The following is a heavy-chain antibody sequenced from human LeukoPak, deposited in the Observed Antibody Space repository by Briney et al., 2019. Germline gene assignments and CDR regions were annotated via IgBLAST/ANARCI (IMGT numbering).Heavy chain of an antibody. CDR1: GFTFSNYE. J-gene: IGHJ4*02. V-gene: IGHV3-48*03. CDR3: ARSAHYYGSRGFDY. Sequence: PGGSLRLSCAASGFTFSNYEMHWVRQAPGKGLDLVSYISSSGSTIYYADSVKGRFTISRDNAKNSLYLQMNSLRAKDTAAYYCARSAHYYGSRGFDYWGQGTLVTVSS. CDR2: ISSSGSTI. D-gene: IGHD3-10*01.